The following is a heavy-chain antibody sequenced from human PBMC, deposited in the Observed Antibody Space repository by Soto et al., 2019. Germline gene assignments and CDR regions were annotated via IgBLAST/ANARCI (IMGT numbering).Heavy chain of an antibody. CDR3: AGSGYDHNSGMDV. V-gene: IGHV4-30-2*01. D-gene: IGHD3-22*01. Sequence: QLQLQESGSGLVKPSQTLSLTCAVSGGSISSGGYSWSWIRQPPGKGLEWIGYIYHSGSTYYNPSLKCRVPXSXDXXKNQFSLKLSSVTAADTAVYDCAGSGYDHNSGMDVWGQGTTVTVSS. CDR2: IYHSGST. J-gene: IGHJ6*02. CDR1: GGSISSGGYS.